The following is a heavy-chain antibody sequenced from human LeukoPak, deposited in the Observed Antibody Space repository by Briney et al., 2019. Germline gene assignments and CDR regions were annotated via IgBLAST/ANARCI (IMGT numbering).Heavy chain of an antibody. V-gene: IGHV4-38-2*02. Sequence: SETLSLTCTVSGGSISSYYWGWIRQPPGKGLEWIGSIYHSGTTYYNPSLKSRVTISVDTSKNQFSLKLSSVTVADTAVYYCARDSKQGYDTSGLYYWGQGTLVTVSS. J-gene: IGHJ4*02. CDR3: ARDSKQGYDTSGLYY. CDR1: GGSISSYY. CDR2: IYHSGTT. D-gene: IGHD3-22*01.